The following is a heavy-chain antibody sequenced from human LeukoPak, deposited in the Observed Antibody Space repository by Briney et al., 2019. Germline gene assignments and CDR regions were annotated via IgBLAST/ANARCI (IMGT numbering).Heavy chain of an antibody. V-gene: IGHV3-30*02. J-gene: IGHJ3*01. CDR2: IRFDGINK. Sequence: GGSLRLSCAASGFTFSTYGIHWVRQAPGKGLEWVALIRFDGINKFYADSVKGRFTVSRDNSKNTVHLQMSSLRAEDTAVYYCARDTDYWGQGTMVTVSS. D-gene: IGHD4-11*01. CDR3: ARDTDY. CDR1: GFTFSTYG.